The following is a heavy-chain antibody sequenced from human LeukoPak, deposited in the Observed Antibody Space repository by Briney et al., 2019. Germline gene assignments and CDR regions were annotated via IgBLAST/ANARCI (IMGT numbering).Heavy chain of an antibody. CDR2: IYTGGNT. J-gene: IGHJ4*02. D-gene: IGHD3-22*01. CDR1: GFTVDSNY. CDR3: ARGDDSGYYDYFDY. V-gene: IGHV3-53*01. Sequence: GGSLRLSCAASGFTVDSNYLSWVRQAPGKGLEWVSTIYTGGNTYYAASVKGRFTISRDFPKNTVFLHMNSLRAEDTAMYYCARGDDSGYYDYFDYWGQGALVTVSS.